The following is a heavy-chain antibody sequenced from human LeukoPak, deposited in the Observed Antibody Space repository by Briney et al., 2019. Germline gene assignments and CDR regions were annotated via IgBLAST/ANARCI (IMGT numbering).Heavy chain of an antibody. CDR1: GFTFSNAW. CDR3: ARLITMVRGVDY. V-gene: IGHV3-15*01. D-gene: IGHD3-10*01. Sequence: PGRSLRLSCAASGFTFSNAWMSWVRQAPGKGLEWVGRIKSKTDGGKTDYAAPVKGRFTISRDDSKNTLYLQMNSLKTEDTAVYYCARLITMVRGVDYWGQGTLVTVSS. CDR2: IKSKTDGGKT. J-gene: IGHJ4*02.